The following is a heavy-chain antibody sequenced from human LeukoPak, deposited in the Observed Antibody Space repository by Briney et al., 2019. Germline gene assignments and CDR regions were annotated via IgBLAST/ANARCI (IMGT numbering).Heavy chain of an antibody. D-gene: IGHD2-15*01. Sequence: SETLSLTCTVSGGSISSYYWNWIRQPPGKGLEWIGYIYYSGSTNYNPSLKSRVTISVDTSKNQFSLKLSSVTAADTAVYYCARQRVGCSGGSCLRDAFDIWGQGTMVTVSS. CDR2: IYYSGST. J-gene: IGHJ3*02. CDR1: GGSISSYY. V-gene: IGHV4-59*08. CDR3: ARQRVGCSGGSCLRDAFDI.